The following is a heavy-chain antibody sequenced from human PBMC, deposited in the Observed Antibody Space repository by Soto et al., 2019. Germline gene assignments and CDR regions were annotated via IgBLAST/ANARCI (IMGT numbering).Heavy chain of an antibody. CDR1: GFTFSGSA. CDR2: IRSKANSYAT. CDR3: TRRNYDILTGPRYYYYYYMDV. V-gene: IGHV3-73*01. D-gene: IGHD3-9*01. J-gene: IGHJ6*03. Sequence: GGSLRLSCAASGFTFSGSAMHWVRQASGKGLEWVGRIRSKANSYATAYAASVKGRFTISSDDSKNTAYLQMNSLKTEDTAVYYCTRRNYDILTGPRYYYYYYMDVWGKGTTVTVSS.